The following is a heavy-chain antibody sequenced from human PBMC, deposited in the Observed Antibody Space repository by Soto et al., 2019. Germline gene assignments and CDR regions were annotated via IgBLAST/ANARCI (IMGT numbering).Heavy chain of an antibody. J-gene: IGHJ4*02. CDR1: GHTFTGYD. CDR2: MNPKSGNT. V-gene: IGHV1-8*01. Sequence: QVQLVQSGAEVKKPGASVKVSCKASGHTFTGYDINWVRQATGQGLEWMGWMNPKSGNTGYAQKFQGRVTMTRDTAMSRGYREVRSLRSEDRAVYYCEREVAGRSEQPIDFWGQGTLVTVSS. CDR3: EREVAGRSEQPIDF. D-gene: IGHD1-1*01.